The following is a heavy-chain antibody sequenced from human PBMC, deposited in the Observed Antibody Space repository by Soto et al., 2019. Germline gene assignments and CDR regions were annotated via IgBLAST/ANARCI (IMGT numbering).Heavy chain of an antibody. D-gene: IGHD6-13*01. V-gene: IGHV4-4*02. J-gene: IGHJ5*02. CDR2: IYHSGNT. Sequence: PSETLSLTCAVSGASISSTNWWVWVRQPPGKGLEWIGEIYHSGNTNYNPSLKSRVTISVDKSKNQFSLTLTSVTAADTAVYYCARDRGIAAAGSWGQGTLVTVSS. CDR1: GASISSTNW. CDR3: ARDRGIAAAGS.